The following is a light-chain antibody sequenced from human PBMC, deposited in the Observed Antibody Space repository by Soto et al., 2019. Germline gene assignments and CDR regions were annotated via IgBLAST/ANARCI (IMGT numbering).Light chain of an antibody. J-gene: IGKJ1*01. CDR2: WAS. Sequence: DIVMTQSPDSLAVSLDERATINCKSSQSLLYKSNSKNYLAWYQQKPGQPPKLLIYWASTRESGVPDRFSGGGSGTDFTLTISSLQAEDVAVYYCQQYYNTPQTFGQGTKVEIK. CDR1: QSLLYKSNSKNY. V-gene: IGKV4-1*01. CDR3: QQYYNTPQT.